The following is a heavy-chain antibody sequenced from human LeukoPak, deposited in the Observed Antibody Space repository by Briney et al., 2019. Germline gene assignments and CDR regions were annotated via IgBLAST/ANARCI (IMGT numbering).Heavy chain of an antibody. V-gene: IGHV4-34*01. D-gene: IGHD3-10*01. J-gene: IGHJ5*02. CDR1: GGSISSYY. CDR2: INHSGST. CDR3: ARQRVLLWFGELLNNWFDP. Sequence: PSETLSLTCTVSGGSISSYYWSWIRQPPGKGLEWIGEINHSGSTNYNPSLKSRVTISVDTSKNQFSLKLSSVTAADTAVYYCARQRVLLWFGELLNNWFDPWGQGTLVTVSS.